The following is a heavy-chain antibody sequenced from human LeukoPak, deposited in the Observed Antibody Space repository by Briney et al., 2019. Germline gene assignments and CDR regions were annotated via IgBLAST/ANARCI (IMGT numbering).Heavy chain of an antibody. CDR3: IRDLRESDY. Sequence: GGSLRLSCTASGFTFRNYWMHWVRQAPGKGLVWVSRTNPDGSTTDYADSVKGRFTISRDNAKNTLYLQINSLRAEDTAVYYCIRDLRESDYWGQGALVTVSS. CDR2: TNPDGSTT. CDR1: GFTFRNYW. J-gene: IGHJ4*02. V-gene: IGHV3-74*01.